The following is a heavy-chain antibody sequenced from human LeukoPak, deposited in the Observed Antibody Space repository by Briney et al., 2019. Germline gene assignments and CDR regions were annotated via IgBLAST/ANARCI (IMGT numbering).Heavy chain of an antibody. CDR3: ATDPKLTTIFGVVVDY. CDR2: FDPEDGET. J-gene: IGHJ4*02. Sequence: ASVKVSCKASGGTFSSYAISWVRQAPGQGLEWMGGFDPEDGETIYAQKFQGRVTMTEDTSTDTAYMELSSLRSEDTAVYYCATDPKLTTIFGVVVDYWGQGTLVTVSS. D-gene: IGHD3-3*01. CDR1: GGTFSSYA. V-gene: IGHV1-24*01.